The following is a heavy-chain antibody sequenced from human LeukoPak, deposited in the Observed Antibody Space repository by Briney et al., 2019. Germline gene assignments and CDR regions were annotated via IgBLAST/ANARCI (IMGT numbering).Heavy chain of an antibody. CDR2: IYTSGST. J-gene: IGHJ4*02. V-gene: IGHV4-61*02. D-gene: IGHD3-10*01. CDR1: GGSISSGSYY. CDR3: ARDKVRFDY. Sequence: SETLSLTCTVSGGSISSGSYYWRWIRQPAGTGLEWIGRIYTSGSTNYNPSLKSRVTISVDTSKNQFSLKLSSVTAADTAVYYCARDKVRFDYWGQGTLVTVSS.